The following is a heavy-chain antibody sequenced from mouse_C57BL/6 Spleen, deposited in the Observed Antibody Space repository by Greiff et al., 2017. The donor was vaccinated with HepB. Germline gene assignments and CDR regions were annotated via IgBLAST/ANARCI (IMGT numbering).Heavy chain of an antibody. V-gene: IGHV1-18*01. J-gene: IGHJ2*01. CDR2: INPNNGGT. CDR3: ARPYYYGSSYDYFDY. CDR1: GYTFTDYN. D-gene: IGHD1-1*01. Sequence: EVQLQQSGPELVKPGASVKIPCKASGYTFTDYNMDWVKQSHGKSLEWIGDINPNNGGTIYNQKFKGKATLTVDKSSSTAYMELRSLTSEDTAVYYCARPYYYGSSYDYFDYWGQGTTLTVSS.